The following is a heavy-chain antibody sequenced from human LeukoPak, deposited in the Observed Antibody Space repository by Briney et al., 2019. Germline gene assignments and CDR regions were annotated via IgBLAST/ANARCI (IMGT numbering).Heavy chain of an antibody. V-gene: IGHV1-46*01. CDR2: INPSGGSR. D-gene: IGHD2-21*02. Sequence: GASVKVSCKASGYTFTGYYMHWVRQAPGQGLEWMGIINPSGGSRSYAQKFQGRVTMTRDTSTSTVYMELSSLRSEDTAVYYCARDMVPYCGGDCYPLGDLAFDIWGQGTMVTVSS. CDR1: GYTFTGYY. CDR3: ARDMVPYCGGDCYPLGDLAFDI. J-gene: IGHJ3*02.